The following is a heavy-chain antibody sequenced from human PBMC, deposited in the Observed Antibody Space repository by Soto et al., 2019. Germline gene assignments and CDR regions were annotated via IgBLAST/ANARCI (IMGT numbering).Heavy chain of an antibody. CDR2: IYYSGST. J-gene: IGHJ4*02. V-gene: IGHV4-39*01. D-gene: IGHD2-8*01. CDR3: ARQPYTYCTNGVCYTAADSNYFNY. Sequence: SETLSLTCTVSGGSISSSSYYWGWIRQPPGKGLEWIGSIYYSGSTYYNPSLKSRVTISVDTSKNQFSLKLSSLTAADTAVYYCARQPYTYCTNGVCYTAADSNYFNYWGQGTLVTVSS. CDR1: GGSISSSSYY.